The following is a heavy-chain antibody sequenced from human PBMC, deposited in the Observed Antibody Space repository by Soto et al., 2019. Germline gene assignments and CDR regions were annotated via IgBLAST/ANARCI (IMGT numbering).Heavy chain of an antibody. CDR1: GFTFSSYW. D-gene: IGHD3-10*01. CDR2: IKQDGSEK. J-gene: IGHJ4*02. Sequence: PGGSLRLSCAASGFTFSSYWMSWVRQAPGKGLEWVANIKQDGSEKYYVDSVKGRFTISRDSAKNSLYLQMNSLRAEDTAVYYCARKSYGSGSYYLTYYFDYWGQGTLVTVSS. CDR3: ARKSYGSGSYYLTYYFDY. V-gene: IGHV3-7*01.